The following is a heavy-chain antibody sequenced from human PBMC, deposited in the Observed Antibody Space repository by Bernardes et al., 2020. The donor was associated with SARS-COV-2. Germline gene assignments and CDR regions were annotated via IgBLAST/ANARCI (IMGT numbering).Heavy chain of an antibody. Sequence: GGSLRLSCAGSGYTFSRFWMHWVRQVPGQGLVWVSRIDNGGGMVNYADSVKGRFTISRDNSRNTLYLQMNSLRAEDTAVYYCAKDPYYDFWSGYYYQHWGQGTLVTVSS. V-gene: IGHV3-74*01. J-gene: IGHJ1*01. CDR2: IDNGGGMV. CDR1: GYTFSRFW. CDR3: AKDPYYDFWSGYYYQH. D-gene: IGHD3-3*01.